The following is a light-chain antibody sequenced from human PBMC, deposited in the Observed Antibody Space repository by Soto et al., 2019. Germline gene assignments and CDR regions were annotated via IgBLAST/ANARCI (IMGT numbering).Light chain of an antibody. CDR3: QQYKSYPWT. CDR1: QTVDSW. J-gene: IGKJ1*01. V-gene: IGKV1-5*03. Sequence: DIQMTQSPSTLSASVGDRVTITCRASQTVDSWLAWYQQKPGRAPELLIYMTSTLHGGVPSRFSGSGSETEFTLTISSLQPDDFATYYCQQYKSYPWTFGQGTKVEIK. CDR2: MTS.